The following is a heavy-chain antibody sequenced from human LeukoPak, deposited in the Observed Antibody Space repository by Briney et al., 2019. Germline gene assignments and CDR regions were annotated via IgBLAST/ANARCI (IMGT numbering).Heavy chain of an antibody. V-gene: IGHV3-23*01. Sequence: GGSLRLSCEGSGFTFKTYAMSWVHQAPGKGLEWVSGVSGSGDFTDYADSVKGRFTISRDNPKNTLFLQMSSLRVEDTAIYYCAKERFCSGGSCYASHDLHWGQGILVTVSS. J-gene: IGHJ4*02. CDR3: AKERFCSGGSCYASHDLH. D-gene: IGHD2-15*01. CDR1: GFTFKTYA. CDR2: VSGSGDFT.